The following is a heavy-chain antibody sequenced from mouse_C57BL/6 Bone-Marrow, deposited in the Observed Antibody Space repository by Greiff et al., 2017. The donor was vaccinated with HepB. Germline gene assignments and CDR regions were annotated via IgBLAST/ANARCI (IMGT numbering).Heavy chain of an antibody. D-gene: IGHD2-1*01. CDR2: ISSGGDYI. J-gene: IGHJ4*01. Sequence: EVMLVESGEGLVKPGGSLKLSCAASGFTFSSYAMSWVRQTPEKRLEWVAYISSGGDYIYYADTVKGRFTISRDNARNTLYLQMSSLKSEDTAMYYCTRGMGNYGLYYAMDYWGQGTSVTVSS. CDR1: GFTFSSYA. V-gene: IGHV5-9-1*02. CDR3: TRGMGNYGLYYAMDY.